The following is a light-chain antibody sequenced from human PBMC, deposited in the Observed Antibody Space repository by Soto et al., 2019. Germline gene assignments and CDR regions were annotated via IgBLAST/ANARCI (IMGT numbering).Light chain of an antibody. J-gene: IGKJ4*01. CDR3: QPYNNWPLT. CDR2: DTS. Sequence: EIVMTQSPATLSVSPGERATLSCRASQSVGGNLAWYQHKPGQTPRLLIYDTSTRATGVPTRFSGSRSGAEFTLTINSLQSEDFAVYYCQPYNNWPLTFGGGTKVDIK. V-gene: IGKV3-15*01. CDR1: QSVGGN.